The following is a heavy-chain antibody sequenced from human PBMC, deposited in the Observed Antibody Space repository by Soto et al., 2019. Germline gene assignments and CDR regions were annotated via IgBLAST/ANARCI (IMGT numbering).Heavy chain of an antibody. J-gene: IGHJ3*01. D-gene: IGHD6-19*01. Sequence: VQLVESGGGLVQHGGSLRLSCAASGFTFSTYWMTWVRQAPGRGLEWVANIKQDGSDKYSVDSVKGRFTNSRNNTKNSLYLHMHSLRAEDTAVYYCARGTGDSSGWPDAFDVGGQGTMVTVSS. CDR2: IKQDGSDK. CDR3: ARGTGDSSGWPDAFDV. CDR1: GFTFSTYW. V-gene: IGHV3-7*01.